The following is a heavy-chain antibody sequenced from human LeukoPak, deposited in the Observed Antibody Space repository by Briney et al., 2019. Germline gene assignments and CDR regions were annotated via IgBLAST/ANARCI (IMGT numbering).Heavy chain of an antibody. CDR1: GGSISSYY. J-gene: IGHJ6*03. Sequence: SETLSLTCTVSGGSISSYYWSWIRQPPGKGLGWIGYIYYSGSTNYNPSLKSRVTISVDTSKNQFSLKLSSVTAADTAVYYCARGYCSGGSCYDYYYYYMDVWGKGTTVTVSS. CDR3: ARGYCSGGSCYDYYYYYMDV. CDR2: IYYSGST. D-gene: IGHD2-15*01. V-gene: IGHV4-59*01.